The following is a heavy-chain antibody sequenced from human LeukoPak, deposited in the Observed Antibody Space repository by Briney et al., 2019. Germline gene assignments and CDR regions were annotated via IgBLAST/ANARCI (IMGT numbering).Heavy chain of an antibody. D-gene: IGHD7-27*01. CDR1: GYTFTDHY. V-gene: IGHV1-2*02. J-gene: IGHJ4*02. CDR2: IHPKTGDT. Sequence: GASVKVSCKTSGYTFTDHYFHWLRQAPGQGLEWMGWIHPKTGDTNYAESFQGRVSLTRDTSISTAYMELSSLRSDDTAVYYCARDHNWGPDYWGQGTLSVSPQ. CDR3: ARDHNWGPDY.